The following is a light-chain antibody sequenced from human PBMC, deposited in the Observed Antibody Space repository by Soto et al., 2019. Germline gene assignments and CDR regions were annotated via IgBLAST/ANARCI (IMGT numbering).Light chain of an antibody. CDR1: QTVRSNY. J-gene: IGKJ1*01. Sequence: EIVLTQSPGTLSLSPGEGATLSCRASQTVRSNYLAWYQQKPGQAPRLLIYGASSRATGIPDRFSGSGSGTDFILTISRLEPEDFEVYFCKQYSTSWTFGQGTKVEIK. CDR3: KQYSTSWT. V-gene: IGKV3-20*01. CDR2: GAS.